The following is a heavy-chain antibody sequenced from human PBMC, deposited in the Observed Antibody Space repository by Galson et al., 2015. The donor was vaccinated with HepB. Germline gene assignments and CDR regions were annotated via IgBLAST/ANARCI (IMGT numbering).Heavy chain of an antibody. CDR2: IWYDGSNK. CDR3: AREDSTIAVAALDY. D-gene: IGHD6-13*01. Sequence: SLRLSCAASGFTFSSYGMHWVRQAPGKGLEWVALIWYDGSNKYYADSVKGRFTISRGNAKNTLFLQMNSLRAEDTAVYYCAREDSTIAVAALDYWGQGILVTVPS. J-gene: IGHJ4*02. V-gene: IGHV3-33*01. CDR1: GFTFSSYG.